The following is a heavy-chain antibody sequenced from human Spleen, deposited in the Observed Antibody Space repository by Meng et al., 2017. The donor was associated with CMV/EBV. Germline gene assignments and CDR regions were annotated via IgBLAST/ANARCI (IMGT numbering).Heavy chain of an antibody. Sequence: YGGSFTGYYRSWIRQPPGKGLEWIGEINHSGSTNYNPSLKSRVTISVDTSKNQSSLKLISVTAADTAVYYCARGRYDFWSGYYTFDYWGQGTLVTVSS. J-gene: IGHJ4*02. CDR1: GGSFTGYY. D-gene: IGHD3-3*01. CDR2: INHSGST. V-gene: IGHV4-34*01. CDR3: ARGRYDFWSGYYTFDY.